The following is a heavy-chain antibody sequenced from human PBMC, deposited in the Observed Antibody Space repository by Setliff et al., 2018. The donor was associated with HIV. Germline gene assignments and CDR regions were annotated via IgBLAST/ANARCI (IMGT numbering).Heavy chain of an antibody. CDR2: IYYSGST. Sequence: SETLSLICTVSGGSISSYYWSWIRQPPGKGLEWIGYIYYSGSTNYNPSLKSRVTISVDTSKNQFSLKLSSVTAADTAVYYCARNPCSGGSCPDAFDIWGQGTMVTVS. CDR1: GGSISSYY. J-gene: IGHJ3*02. CDR3: ARNPCSGGSCPDAFDI. D-gene: IGHD2-15*01. V-gene: IGHV4-59*01.